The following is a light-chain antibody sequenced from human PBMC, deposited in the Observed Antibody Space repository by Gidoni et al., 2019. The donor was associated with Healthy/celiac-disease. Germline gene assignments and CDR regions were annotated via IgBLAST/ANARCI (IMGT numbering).Light chain of an antibody. CDR2: AAS. V-gene: IGKV1-39*01. J-gene: IGKJ1*01. Sequence: DIQIPQSPSYLSASVGDRVTITFRASQSISSYLNWYQQKPGKASKLLINAASSLQSGVPSRFSGSGSGTDFTLTISSLQPEDFATYYCQQSYSTPRTFGQGTKVEIK. CDR1: QSISSY. CDR3: QQSYSTPRT.